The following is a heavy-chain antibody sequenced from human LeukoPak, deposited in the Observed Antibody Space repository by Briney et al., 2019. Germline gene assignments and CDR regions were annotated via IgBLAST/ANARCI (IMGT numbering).Heavy chain of an antibody. J-gene: IGHJ4*02. D-gene: IGHD1-26*01. CDR1: GFSFSGYA. CDR3: ARGDQKSGSFDY. V-gene: IGHV3-13*01. CDR2: ISGTGGTT. Sequence: GGSPRLSCAASGFSFSGYAMNWVRQAPGKGLEWVSGISGTGGTTYYPGSVKGRFTISRENAKNSLYLQMNSLRVGDTAVYYCARGDQKSGSFDYWGQGTLVTVSS.